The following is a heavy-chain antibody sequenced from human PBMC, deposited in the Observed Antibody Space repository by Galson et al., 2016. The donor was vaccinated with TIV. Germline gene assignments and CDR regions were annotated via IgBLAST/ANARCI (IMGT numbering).Heavy chain of an antibody. CDR2: IYWDDSK. CDR1: GFSLTTTGVG. V-gene: IGHV2-5*02. CDR3: ARERAAGRPDAFDC. D-gene: IGHD6-6*01. J-gene: IGHJ3*01. Sequence: PALVKPTQTLTLTCSFSGFSLTTTGVGVGWIRQPPGKALEWLAIIYWDDSKRYSPSLRSRLTIIKDTSKNQVLLTMTNMDPMDRGTYFCARERAAGRPDAFDCWGQGTVVSVSS.